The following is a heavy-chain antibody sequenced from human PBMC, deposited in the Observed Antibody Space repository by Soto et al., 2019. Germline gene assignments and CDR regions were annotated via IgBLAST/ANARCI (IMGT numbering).Heavy chain of an antibody. CDR1: GGSISSSSYY. J-gene: IGHJ4*02. CDR3: ARQGQVDSYGHQPLLLDY. CDR2: IYYSGST. Sequence: QLQLQESGPGLVKPSETLSLTCTVSGGSISSSSYYWGWIRQPPGKGLEWIGSIYYSGSTYYNPSLKSRVTISVDTSKNQFSLKLSSVTAADTAVYYCARQGQVDSYGHQPLLLDYWGQGTLVTVSS. V-gene: IGHV4-39*01. D-gene: IGHD5-18*01.